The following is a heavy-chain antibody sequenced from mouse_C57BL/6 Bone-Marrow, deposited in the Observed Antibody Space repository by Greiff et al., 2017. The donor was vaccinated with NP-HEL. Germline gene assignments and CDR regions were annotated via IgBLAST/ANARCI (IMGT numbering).Heavy chain of an antibody. CDR3: ARRGDYWYFDV. V-gene: IGHV5-12*01. CDR1: GFTFSDYY. CDR2: ISNGGGST. J-gene: IGHJ1*03. Sequence: DVQLVESGGGLVQPGGSLKLSCAASGFTFSDYYMYWVRQTPEKRLEWVAYISNGGGSTYYPDTVKGRFTISRDNAKNTLYLQMSRLKSEDTAMYYCARRGDYWYFDVWGTGTTVTVSS.